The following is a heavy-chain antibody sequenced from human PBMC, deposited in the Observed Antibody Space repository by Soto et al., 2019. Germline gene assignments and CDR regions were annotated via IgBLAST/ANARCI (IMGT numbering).Heavy chain of an antibody. CDR2: IYSGGST. V-gene: IGHV3-53*02. D-gene: IGHD1-26*01. Sequence: EVQLVETGGGLIQPGGSLRLSCAASGFTVSSNYMSWVRQAPGKGLEWVSVIYSGGSTYYAESVKGRFTISRDNSKNTLYLQMNSLRAEDTAVYYCAATTRYYYYGMDVWGQGTTVTVSS. CDR3: AATTRYYYYGMDV. J-gene: IGHJ6*02. CDR1: GFTVSSNY.